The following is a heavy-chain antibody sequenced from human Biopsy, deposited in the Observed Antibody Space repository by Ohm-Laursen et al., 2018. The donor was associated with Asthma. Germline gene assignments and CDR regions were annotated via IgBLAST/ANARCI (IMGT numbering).Heavy chain of an antibody. CDR3: ARAVSSSSYWYFDL. Sequence: TLSLTCIVSGDAMSTSGSYWGWIRQSPGKGLEWIGSIYYSGRTYYNPSLETRVTISADTSKNHFSLKVTSVTAADTAVYYCARAVSSSSYWYFDLWGRGDLVTVSS. D-gene: IGHD6-6*01. CDR2: IYYSGRT. V-gene: IGHV4-39*02. J-gene: IGHJ2*01. CDR1: GDAMSTSGSY.